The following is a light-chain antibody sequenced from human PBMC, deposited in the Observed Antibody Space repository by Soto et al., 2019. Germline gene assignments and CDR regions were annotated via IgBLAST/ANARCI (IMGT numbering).Light chain of an antibody. CDR1: TSNLGSNS. V-gene: IGLV1-44*01. Sequence: QSVLTQSPSASGTPGQRVTISCSGSTSNLGSNSVNWYQQLPGTAPKVVIYGNDQRPSGVPDRFSGSKSGTSASLAISGLQSDDEADYYCAAWDDSVKGVLFGGGTQLTVL. CDR3: AAWDDSVKGVL. J-gene: IGLJ2*01. CDR2: GND.